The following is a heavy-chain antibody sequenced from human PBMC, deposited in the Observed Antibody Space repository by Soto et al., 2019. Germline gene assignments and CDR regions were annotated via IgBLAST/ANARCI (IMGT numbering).Heavy chain of an antibody. V-gene: IGHV1-18*01. CDR2: ISAYNGNT. CDR3: ARHAYDFWSGHPNPRYYYGMDV. D-gene: IGHD3-3*01. J-gene: IGHJ6*02. CDR1: GYTFTSYG. Sequence: ASVKVSCKASGYTFTSYGISWVRQAPGQGLEWMGWISAYNGNTKYAQKLQGRVTMTTDTSTSTAYMELRSLRSDDTAMYYCARHAYDFWSGHPNPRYYYGMDVWGQGTTVTVSS.